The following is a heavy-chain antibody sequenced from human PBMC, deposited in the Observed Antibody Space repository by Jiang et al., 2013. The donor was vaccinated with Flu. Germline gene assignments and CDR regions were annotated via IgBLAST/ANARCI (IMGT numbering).Heavy chain of an antibody. CDR2: INHSGST. CDR3: ARGVPSGYSKPNSFDY. D-gene: IGHD6-13*01. CDR1: GGSFSGYY. J-gene: IGHJ4*02. Sequence: LLKPSETLSLTCAVYGGSFSGYYWSWIRQPPGKGLEWIGEINHSGSTNYNPSLKSRVTISVDTSKNQFSLKLSSVTAADTAVYYCARGVPSGYSKPNSFDYWGQGTLVTVSS. V-gene: IGHV4-34*01.